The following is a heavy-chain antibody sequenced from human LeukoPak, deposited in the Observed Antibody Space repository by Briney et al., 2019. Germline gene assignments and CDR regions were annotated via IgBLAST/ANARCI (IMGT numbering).Heavy chain of an antibody. V-gene: IGHV3-30*18. Sequence: PGGSLRLSCAASGISFNTSGMHWVRQAPGKGLEWVAVISYDGRNKHLRDSVQGRFTISRDNSKNTLHLQMNSLRAEDTAVYYCAKEGGTPGMDVWGQGTTVTVSS. J-gene: IGHJ6*02. CDR2: ISYDGRNK. CDR3: AKEGGTPGMDV. CDR1: GISFNTSG.